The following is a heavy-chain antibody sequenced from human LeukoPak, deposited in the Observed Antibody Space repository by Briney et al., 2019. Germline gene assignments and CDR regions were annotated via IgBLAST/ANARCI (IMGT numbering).Heavy chain of an antibody. CDR1: GFTFSSYA. J-gene: IGHJ4*02. V-gene: IGHV3-21*01. Sequence: PGRSLRLSCAASGFTFSSYAMHWVRQAPGKGLEWVSSISSSSSYIYYADSVKGRFTISRDNAKNSLYLQLNSLRAEDTAVYFCARRGYTSAWDYWGQGTLVTVSS. D-gene: IGHD6-19*01. CDR2: ISSSSSYI. CDR3: ARRGYTSAWDY.